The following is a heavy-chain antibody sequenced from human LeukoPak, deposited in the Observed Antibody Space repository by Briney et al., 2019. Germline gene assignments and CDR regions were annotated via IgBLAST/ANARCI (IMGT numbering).Heavy chain of an antibody. CDR3: ARDLEYCSGGSCYYTSFDY. Sequence: SVKVSCKASGYTFTSYAISCVRQAPGQGLEWMGRIIPVIGETNYAQKFQGRVTITADKSTSTAYMELSSLRSEDTAVYYCARDLEYCSGGSCYYTSFDYWGQGTLVTVSS. CDR2: IIPVIGET. D-gene: IGHD2-15*01. CDR1: GYTFTSYA. J-gene: IGHJ4*02. V-gene: IGHV1-69*04.